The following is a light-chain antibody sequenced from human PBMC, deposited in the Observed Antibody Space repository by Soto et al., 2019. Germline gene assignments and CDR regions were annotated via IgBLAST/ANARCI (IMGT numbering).Light chain of an antibody. J-gene: IGKJ1*01. Sequence: DIQMTQSPSTLSASVGDRVTITCRASQSISSWLAWYQQKPGKAPKLLIYDASSLESGVTSRFSGSGSGTEFTLTISSLQPDDFATYYCQQYNNYSPWTFGQGTKVEIK. CDR2: DAS. CDR1: QSISSW. CDR3: QQYNNYSPWT. V-gene: IGKV1-5*01.